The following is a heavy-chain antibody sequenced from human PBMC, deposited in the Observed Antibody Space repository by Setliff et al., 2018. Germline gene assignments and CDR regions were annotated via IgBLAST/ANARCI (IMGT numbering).Heavy chain of an antibody. CDR2: INPAGAKT. J-gene: IGHJ6*03. Sequence: PGGSLRLSCAVSGLTFSSYAMNWVRQAPGKGLEWVSNINPAGAKTYYADPVKGRFTISRDNSKNTVYLQMNSLTAEDTAVYYCARVYCQFRCLVESYMDVWGKGTTVTVSS. CDR1: GLTFSSYA. V-gene: IGHV3-23*01. D-gene: IGHD3-16*01. CDR3: ARVYCQFRCLVESYMDV.